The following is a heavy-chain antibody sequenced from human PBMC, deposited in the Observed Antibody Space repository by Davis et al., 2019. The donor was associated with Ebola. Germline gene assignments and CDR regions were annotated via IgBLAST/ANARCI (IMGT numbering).Heavy chain of an antibody. J-gene: IGHJ4*02. CDR1: GFIVSDKY. V-gene: IGHV3-11*06. CDR2: ISSSSSYT. Sequence: GESLKISCAASGFIVSDKYMSWVRQAPGKGLEWVSYISSSSSYTNYADSVKGRFTISRDNAKNSLYLQMNSLRAEDTAVYYCARGHFDSSGYYPAPDYWGQGTLVTVSS. D-gene: IGHD3-22*01. CDR3: ARGHFDSSGYYPAPDY.